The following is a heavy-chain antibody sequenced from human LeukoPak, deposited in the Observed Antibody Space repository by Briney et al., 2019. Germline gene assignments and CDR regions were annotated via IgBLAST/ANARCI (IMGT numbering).Heavy chain of an antibody. J-gene: IGHJ4*02. D-gene: IGHD2-15*01. Sequence: GGSLRLPCAASGYSFTSYSMNWVRQAPGKGLEWVSSISSSSTYIYYADSMKGRFTISRDNARNSLYLQMNSLRAEDTAVYFCAREPDCSGGSCYLRSFDYWGQGTLVTVSS. CDR1: GYSFTSYS. CDR2: ISSSSTYI. V-gene: IGHV3-21*01. CDR3: AREPDCSGGSCYLRSFDY.